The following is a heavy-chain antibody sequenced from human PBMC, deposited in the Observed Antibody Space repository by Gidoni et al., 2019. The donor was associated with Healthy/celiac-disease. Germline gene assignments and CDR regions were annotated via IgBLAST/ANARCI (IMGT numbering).Heavy chain of an antibody. V-gene: IGHV4-34*01. CDR3: ARGPEVDYYGSGSYYASGQVDY. J-gene: IGHJ4*02. D-gene: IGHD3-10*01. Sequence: QVQLQQWGAGLLKPSETLSLTCAVYGGSFSGYYWSWLRQPPGKGLEWIGEINHSGSTNYNPSLKSRVTISVDTSKNQFSLKLSSVTAADTAVYYCARGPEVDYYGSGSYYASGQVDYWGQGTLVTVSS. CDR2: INHSGST. CDR1: GGSFSGYY.